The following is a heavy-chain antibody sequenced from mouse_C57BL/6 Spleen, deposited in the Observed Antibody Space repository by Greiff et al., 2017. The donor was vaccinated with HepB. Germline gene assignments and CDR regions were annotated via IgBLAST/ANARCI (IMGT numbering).Heavy chain of an antibody. J-gene: IGHJ1*03. CDR2: ISYDGSN. Sequence: VQLQESGPGLVKPSQSLSLTCSVTGYSITSGYYWNWIRQFPGNKLEWMGYISYDGSNNYNPSLKNRISITRDTSKNQFFLKLNSVTTEDTATYYCAKYGSSYWHFDVWGTGTTVTVSS. V-gene: IGHV3-6*01. CDR1: GYSITSGYY. D-gene: IGHD1-1*01. CDR3: AKYGSSYWHFDV.